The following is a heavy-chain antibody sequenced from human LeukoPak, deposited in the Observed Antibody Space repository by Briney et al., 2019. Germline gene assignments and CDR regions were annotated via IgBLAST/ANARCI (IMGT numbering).Heavy chain of an antibody. CDR1: GFIFTSYS. D-gene: IGHD4-17*01. Sequence: TGGSLRLSCAASGFIFTSYSMNWVRQAPGEGLEWVSYISSSSSTIYYADSVKGRFTISRDNAKNSLYLQMNSPRAEDTAVYYCARQRAGFTVTTSDYWGQGTLVTVSS. CDR3: ARQRAGFTVTTSDY. CDR2: ISSSSSTI. V-gene: IGHV3-48*01. J-gene: IGHJ4*02.